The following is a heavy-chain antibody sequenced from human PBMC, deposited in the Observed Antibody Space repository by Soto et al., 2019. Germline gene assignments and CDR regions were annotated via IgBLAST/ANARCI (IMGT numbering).Heavy chain of an antibody. V-gene: IGHV3-30-3*01. CDR3: ASPPPICSSTSCYTEGVYYYYYGMDV. Sequence: RRLSCAASGFTFSSYAMHWVRQAPGKGLEWVAVISYDGSNKYYADSVKGRFTISRDNSKNTLYLQMNSLRAEDTAVYYCASPPPICSSTSCYTEGVYYYYYGMDVWGQGTTVTVSS. CDR2: ISYDGSNK. CDR1: GFTFSSYA. D-gene: IGHD2-2*01. J-gene: IGHJ6*02.